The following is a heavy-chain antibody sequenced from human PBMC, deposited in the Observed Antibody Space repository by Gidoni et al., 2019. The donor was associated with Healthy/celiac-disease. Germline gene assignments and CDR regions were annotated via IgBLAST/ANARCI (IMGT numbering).Heavy chain of an antibody. CDR3: ARWYRHGPCSGGSCYDDAFDI. J-gene: IGHJ3*02. CDR1: GYTFTGYY. D-gene: IGHD2-15*01. CDR2: INPNSGGT. V-gene: IGHV1-2*02. Sequence: QVQLVQSGAEVKKPGASVKVSCKASGYTFTGYYMHWVRQAPGQGLEWMGWINPNSGGTNYAQKFQGRVTMTRDTSISTAYMELSRLRSDDTAVYYCARWYRHGPCSGGSCYDDAFDIWGQGTMVTVSS.